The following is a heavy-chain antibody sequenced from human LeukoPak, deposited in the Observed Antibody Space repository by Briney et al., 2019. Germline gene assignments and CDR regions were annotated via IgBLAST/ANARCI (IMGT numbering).Heavy chain of an antibody. CDR1: GGSISSYY. Sequence: SETLSLTCTVSGGSISSYYWSWIRQPPGKGLEWIGYIYYSGSTNYSPSLKSRVTISVDTSKNQFSLKLSSVTAADTAVYYCARGCGGDCYSGFDYWGQGTLVTVSS. CDR3: ARGCGGDCYSGFDY. J-gene: IGHJ4*02. CDR2: IYYSGST. D-gene: IGHD2-21*02. V-gene: IGHV4-59*01.